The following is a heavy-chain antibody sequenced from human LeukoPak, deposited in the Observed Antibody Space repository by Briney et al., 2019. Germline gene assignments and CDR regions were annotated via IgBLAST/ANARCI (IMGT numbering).Heavy chain of an antibody. J-gene: IGHJ6*03. V-gene: IGHV4-61*08. D-gene: IGHD1-26*01. CDR2: IYYSGST. CDR3: ARAIVGATSYYYYYYMDV. Sequence: PSETLSLTCTVSGASISDSDFFWAWVRQPPGKGLEWIGYIYYSGSTNYSPSLKSRVTISVDTSKNQFSLKLSSVTAADTAVYYCARAIVGATSYYYYYYMDVWGKGTTVTVSS. CDR1: GASISDSDFF.